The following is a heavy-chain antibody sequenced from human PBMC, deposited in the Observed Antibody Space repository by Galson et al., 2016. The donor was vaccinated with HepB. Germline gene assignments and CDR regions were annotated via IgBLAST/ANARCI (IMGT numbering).Heavy chain of an antibody. D-gene: IGHD1-26*01. J-gene: IGHJ4*02. V-gene: IGHV5-51*01. CDR3: ARPTYGAADY. CDR2: IWPTDSNT. Sequence: QSGAEVKKSGESLKISCKASGYSFTTYWIGWVRQMPGKGLEWMGIIWPTDSNTKYSPSFQGQVTISVDKSISTAYLQWSSLKASDTAMYYCARPTYGAADYWGQGTLVTVSS. CDR1: GYSFTTYW.